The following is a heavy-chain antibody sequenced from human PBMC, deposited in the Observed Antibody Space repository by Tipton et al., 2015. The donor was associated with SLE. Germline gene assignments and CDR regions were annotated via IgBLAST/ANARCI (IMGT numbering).Heavy chain of an antibody. CDR3: ATHRDGYNMFPHWNFDL. Sequence: TLSLTCTVSGGSISSGSYYWTWIRQPAGKGLEWIGHIYTTGSANYNPSLKSRVGISVDTSKNQFSLKLSSVTAADTAVYYCATHRDGYNMFPHWNFDLWGRGTPVTVSS. D-gene: IGHD5-24*01. CDR1: GGSISSGSYY. V-gene: IGHV4-61*09. J-gene: IGHJ2*01. CDR2: IYTTGSA.